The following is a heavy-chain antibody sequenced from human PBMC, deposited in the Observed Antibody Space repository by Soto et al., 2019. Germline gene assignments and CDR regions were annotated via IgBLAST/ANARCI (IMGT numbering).Heavy chain of an antibody. V-gene: IGHV1-2*04. CDR1: GYTFTGYY. J-gene: IGHJ4*02. CDR3: ASAYCSSTSCYFGIDY. Sequence: ASVNVSCKASGYTFTGYYMHWVRQAPGQGLEWMGWINPNSGGTNYAQKFQGWVTMTTDTSISTAYMELSSLRSEDTAVYYCASAYCSSTSCYFGIDYWGQGTLVTVSS. D-gene: IGHD2-2*01. CDR2: INPNSGGT.